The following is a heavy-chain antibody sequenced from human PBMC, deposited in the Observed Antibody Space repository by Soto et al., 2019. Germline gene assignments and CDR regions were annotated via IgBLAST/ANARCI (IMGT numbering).Heavy chain of an antibody. Sequence: QVQLVQSGAEVKKPGSSVKVSCKASGGTFSSYAISWVRQAPGQGLEWMGGIIPIFGTANYAQKFQGRVTITADESTSTSYMELSSLRSEDTAVYYCARPYYVISGYIWYWYFDLWGRGTLVTVSS. V-gene: IGHV1-69*01. D-gene: IGHD3-22*01. CDR1: GGTFSSYA. J-gene: IGHJ2*01. CDR3: ARPYYVISGYIWYWYFDL. CDR2: IIPIFGTA.